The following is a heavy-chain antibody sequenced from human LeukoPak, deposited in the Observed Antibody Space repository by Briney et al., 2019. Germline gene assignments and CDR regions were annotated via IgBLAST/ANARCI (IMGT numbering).Heavy chain of an antibody. D-gene: IGHD2-2*01. CDR2: ISGSGGST. Sequence: GGSLRLSCAASGFTFSSYAMSWVRQAPGKGLEWVSAISGSGGSTYYADSVKGRFTISRDNSKNTLYLQMDSLRAEDTAVYYCAKGPDCGSTSCYARRFSFAYWGQGTLVTVSS. CDR1: GFTFSSYA. J-gene: IGHJ4*02. V-gene: IGHV3-23*01. CDR3: AKGPDCGSTSCYARRFSFAY.